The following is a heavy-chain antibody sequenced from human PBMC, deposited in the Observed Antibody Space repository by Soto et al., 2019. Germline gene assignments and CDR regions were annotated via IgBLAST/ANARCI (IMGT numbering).Heavy chain of an antibody. CDR2: IIPILGTA. CDR3: AREGVGTFYFDY. Sequence: ASVKVSCKASGGTFSSYAISWVRQAPGQGLEWMGGIIPILGTANYAQKFQGRVTITADESTSTVYMELSSLTSEDTAVYHCAREGVGTFYFDYWGQGTLVTVSS. CDR1: GGTFSSYA. J-gene: IGHJ4*02. D-gene: IGHD1-26*01. V-gene: IGHV1-69*13.